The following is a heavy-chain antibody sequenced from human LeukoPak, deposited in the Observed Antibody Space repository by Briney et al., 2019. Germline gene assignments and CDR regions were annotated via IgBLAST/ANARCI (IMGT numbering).Heavy chain of an antibody. CDR1: GYTFTSYA. V-gene: IGHV1-3*03. D-gene: IGHD3-10*01. Sequence: ASVKVSCKASGYTFTSYAMHWVRQAPGQRLEWMGWINAGNGNTKYSQEFQGRVTITRDTSASTAYMELSSLRSEDTAVYYCARDLERITLVRGVIPNWFDPWGQGTLVTVSS. CDR2: INAGNGNT. J-gene: IGHJ5*02. CDR3: ARDLERITLVRGVIPNWFDP.